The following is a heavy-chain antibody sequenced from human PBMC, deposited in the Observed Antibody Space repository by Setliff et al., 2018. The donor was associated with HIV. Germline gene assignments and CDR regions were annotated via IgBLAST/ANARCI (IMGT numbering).Heavy chain of an antibody. CDR1: GGSISSNSW. V-gene: IGHV4-4*02. CDR2: IYYSGST. J-gene: IGHJ4*02. D-gene: IGHD1-26*01. Sequence: PSETLSLTCDVSGGSISSNSWWTWVRQPPGKGLEWIGYIYYSGSTYYNPSLKSRVTISVDKSNNQFSLNLTSVTAADTAVYFCAWESRMVGPGFDFWGQGTLVTVSS. CDR3: AWESRMVGPGFDF.